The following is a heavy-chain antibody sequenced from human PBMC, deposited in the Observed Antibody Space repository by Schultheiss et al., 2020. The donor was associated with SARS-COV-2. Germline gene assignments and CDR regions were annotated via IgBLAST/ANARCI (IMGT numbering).Heavy chain of an antibody. J-gene: IGHJ6*03. D-gene: IGHD3-22*01. CDR1: GFTFSTYT. CDR2: ISSSSSYI. CDR3: VREMGLVINGGYYYYYMDA. Sequence: GGSLRLSCAASGFTFSTYTMNWVRQAPGKGLEWVSSISSSSSYIYYADSVKGRFTISRDNAKNALYLHMNSLRVEDTAVYYCVREMGLVINGGYYYYYMDAWGRGTPVTVSS. V-gene: IGHV3-21*04.